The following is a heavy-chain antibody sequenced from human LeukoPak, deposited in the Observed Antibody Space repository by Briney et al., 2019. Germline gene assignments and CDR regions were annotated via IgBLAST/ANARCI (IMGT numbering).Heavy chain of an antibody. V-gene: IGHV3-53*01. D-gene: IGHD4-17*01. J-gene: IGHJ4*02. CDR2: IYSGGST. Sequence: GGSLRLSCAASGFTVSSNYMSWVRQAPGKGLEWVSVIYSGGSTYYADSVKGRFTISRDNSKNTLYLQMNSLRAEDTAVYYCAKGSVWRTTVTMVDYWGQGTLVTVSS. CDR3: AKGSVWRTTVTMVDY. CDR1: GFTVSSNY.